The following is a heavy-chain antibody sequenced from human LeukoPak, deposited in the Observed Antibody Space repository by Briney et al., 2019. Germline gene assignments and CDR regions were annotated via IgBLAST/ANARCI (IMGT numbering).Heavy chain of an antibody. Sequence: ASVKVSCKASGGTFISYAISWVRQAPGQGLEWMGIINPSGGSTSYAQKFQGRVTMTRDTSTSTVYMELSSLRSEDTAVYYCARDLSGSLDFDYWGQGTLVTVSS. J-gene: IGHJ4*02. D-gene: IGHD1-26*01. CDR3: ARDLSGSLDFDY. CDR2: INPSGGST. V-gene: IGHV1-46*01. CDR1: GGTFISYA.